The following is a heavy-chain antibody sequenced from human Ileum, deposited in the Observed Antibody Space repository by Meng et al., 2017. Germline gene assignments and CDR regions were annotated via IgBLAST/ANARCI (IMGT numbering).Heavy chain of an antibody. Sequence: HVQLQQSGPGLVKPSQTLSLTCALSGDSVSSNSSAWNWIRQSPSRGLQWLGRTYYRSKWYNDYAVSVKSRITINPYTSKNQFSLQLNSVTPEDTAVYYCAKDGTSGSYLGLYYWGQGTLVTVSS. D-gene: IGHD1-26*01. CDR3: AKDGTSGSYLGLYY. CDR2: TYYRSKWYN. V-gene: IGHV6-1*01. CDR1: GDSVSSNSSA. J-gene: IGHJ4*02.